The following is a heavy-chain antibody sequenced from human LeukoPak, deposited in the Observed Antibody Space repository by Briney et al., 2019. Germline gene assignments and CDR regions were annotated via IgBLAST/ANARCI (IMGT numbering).Heavy chain of an antibody. CDR2: ISSSSSYI. J-gene: IGHJ4*02. CDR1: GLTFSSYS. V-gene: IGHV3-21*01. D-gene: IGHD3-16*02. CDR3: ARDGSTGRLELTFGRVIARYYFDY. Sequence: GGSLRLSCAASGLTFSSYSMNWVRQAPGKGLEWVSSISSSSSYIYYADSVKGRFTISRDNAKNSLYLQMNSLRAEDTAVYYCARDGSTGRLELTFGRVIARYYFDYWGQGTLVTVSS.